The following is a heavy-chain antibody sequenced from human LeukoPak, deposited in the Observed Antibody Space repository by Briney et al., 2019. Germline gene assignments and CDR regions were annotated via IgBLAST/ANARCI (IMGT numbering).Heavy chain of an antibody. CDR2: IYYSGST. V-gene: IGHV4-59*01. Sequence: PSETLSLTCTVSGGSISSSYWSWIRQPPGKGLEWIGYIYYSGSTSYHPSLKGRVTISIETSMNQFSLKLTSVTAAGTAVYYCARGPWITGDFSFDYLGQGTLVTVSS. CDR1: GGSISSSY. J-gene: IGHJ4*02. CDR3: ARGPWITGDFSFDY. D-gene: IGHD2-21*02.